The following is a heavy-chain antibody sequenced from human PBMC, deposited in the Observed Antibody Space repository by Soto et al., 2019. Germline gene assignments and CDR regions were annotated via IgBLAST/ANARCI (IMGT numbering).Heavy chain of an antibody. D-gene: IGHD6-13*01. V-gene: IGHV3-23*01. CDR1: GFTFSSYA. CDR2: ISGSGGST. Sequence: GGSLRLSCAASGFTFSSYAMSWVRQAPGKGLEWVSAISGSGGSTYYADSVKGRFTISRDNSKNTLYLQMNSLRAEDTAVYYCAKLREGSSTMEPNWFDAWGQGTLVTVSS. CDR3: AKLREGSSTMEPNWFDA. J-gene: IGHJ5*02.